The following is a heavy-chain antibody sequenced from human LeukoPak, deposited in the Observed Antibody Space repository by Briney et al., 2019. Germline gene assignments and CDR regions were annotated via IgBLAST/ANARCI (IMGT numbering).Heavy chain of an antibody. V-gene: IGHV3-66*01. CDR2: IYSGGST. CDR1: GFTVSSNY. J-gene: IGHJ6*02. CDR3: ARDPLDPPYYYYGMDV. Sequence: PGGSLRLSCAASGFTVSSNYMSWVRQAPGKGLEWVSVIYSGGSTYYADSVKGRFTNSRHNSKNTLYLQMNSLRAEDTAVYYCARDPLDPPYYYYGMDVWGQGTTVTVSS.